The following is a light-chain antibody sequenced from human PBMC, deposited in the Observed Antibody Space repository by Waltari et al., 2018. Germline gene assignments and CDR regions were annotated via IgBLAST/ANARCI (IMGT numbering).Light chain of an antibody. CDR3: NSFTLGTALLV. Sequence: QSALTQPASVSGSPGQSITISGTGTSSDVGGYKYVSWYKQHPGKAPKLIIYDVNNRPSGVSNRFSGSKSANTASLTISGLQAEDEADYYCNSFTLGTALLVFGGGTKLTVL. CDR1: SSDVGGYKY. CDR2: DVN. V-gene: IGLV2-14*03. J-gene: IGLJ2*01.